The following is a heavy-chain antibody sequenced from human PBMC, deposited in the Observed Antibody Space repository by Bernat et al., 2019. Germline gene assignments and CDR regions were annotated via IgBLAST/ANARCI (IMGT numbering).Heavy chain of an antibody. CDR3: TKVQRLQLNYYDY. CDR2: ISGSGGST. CDR1: GFTFSSFA. Sequence: EVQLLESGGGLVQPGGSLRLSCSASGFTFSSFAMSWVRQAPGKGLEWVSSISGSGGSTYYADSVKGRFTISRDNSKNTLYLQMNSLRAEDTAVYYCTKVQRLQLNYYDYWRQGTLVTVSA. V-gene: IGHV3-23*01. D-gene: IGHD3-10*01. J-gene: IGHJ4*02.